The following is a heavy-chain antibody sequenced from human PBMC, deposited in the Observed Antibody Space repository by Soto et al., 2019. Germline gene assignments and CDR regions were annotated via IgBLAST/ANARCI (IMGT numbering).Heavy chain of an antibody. J-gene: IGHJ4*02. Sequence: EVQLVESGGGLVQPGRSLRLSCAASGFTFDDYVMHWVRQAPGKGLEWVSGISWNSGSIGYADSVKGRFTISRDNAKNSLYLQMNSLRAEDTALYYCAKDGDDILTGGFDYWGQGTLVTVSS. CDR3: AKDGDDILTGGFDY. CDR2: ISWNSGSI. D-gene: IGHD3-9*01. CDR1: GFTFDDYV. V-gene: IGHV3-9*01.